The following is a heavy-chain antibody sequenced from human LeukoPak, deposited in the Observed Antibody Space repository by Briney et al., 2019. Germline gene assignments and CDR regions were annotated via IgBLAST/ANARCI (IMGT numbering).Heavy chain of an antibody. CDR1: GFTFSDYY. D-gene: IGHD3-22*01. CDR3: AKGMSGYYYLYYFDY. J-gene: IGHJ4*02. V-gene: IGHV3-23*01. Sequence: PGGSLRLSCAASGFTFSDYYMSWVRQAPGKGLEWVSAISGSGGSTYYADSVKGRFTISRDNSKNTLYLQMNSLRAEDTAVYYCAKGMSGYYYLYYFDYWGQGTLVTVSS. CDR2: ISGSGGST.